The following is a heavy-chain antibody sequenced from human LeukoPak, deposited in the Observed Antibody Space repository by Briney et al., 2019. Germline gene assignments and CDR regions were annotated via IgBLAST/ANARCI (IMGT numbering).Heavy chain of an antibody. D-gene: IGHD3-3*01. CDR2: IYYSGST. V-gene: IGHV4-31*03. J-gene: IGHJ4*02. Sequence: SQTLSLTCTVSGGSISSSGYYWSWIRQHPGKGLEWIGYIYYSGSTYYNPSLKSRVTISVDTSKNQFSLKLSSVTAAGTAVYYCARASPGYDFWSGYNPSQYFDYWGQGTLVTVSS. CDR3: ARASPGYDFWSGYNPSQYFDY. CDR1: GGSISSSGYY.